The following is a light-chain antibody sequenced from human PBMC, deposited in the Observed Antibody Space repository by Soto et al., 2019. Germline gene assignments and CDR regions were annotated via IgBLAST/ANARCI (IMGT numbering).Light chain of an antibody. CDR1: QTIGPW. Sequence: DIKLTQSPSTLSASVGDRVTISCRASQTIGPWLAWYQQTPGKAPKLLIYDASSLESGVPSRVSGSGSGTEFTRPISSLQPDDVATYDCQQYNRYFWTFGQGTKVDIK. J-gene: IGKJ1*01. V-gene: IGKV1-5*01. CDR2: DAS. CDR3: QQYNRYFWT.